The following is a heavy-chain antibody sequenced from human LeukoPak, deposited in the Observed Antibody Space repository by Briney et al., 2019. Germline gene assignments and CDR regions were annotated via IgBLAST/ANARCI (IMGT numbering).Heavy chain of an antibody. Sequence: SETLSLTCTVSGGSISSSSYYWGWIRQPPGKGLEWIGSIYYSGSTYYNPSLKSRVTISVDTSKNQFSLKLSSVTAADTAVYYCASQPRAARDYWGQGTLVTVSS. CDR2: IYYSGST. CDR1: GGSISSSSYY. CDR3: ASQPRAARDY. D-gene: IGHD2-15*01. V-gene: IGHV4-39*01. J-gene: IGHJ4*02.